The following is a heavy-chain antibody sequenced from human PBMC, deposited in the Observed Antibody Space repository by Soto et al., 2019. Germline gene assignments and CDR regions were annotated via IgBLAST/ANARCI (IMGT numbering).Heavy chain of an antibody. CDR1: GGTFSSYA. V-gene: IGHV1-69*13. CDR2: IIPIFGTA. D-gene: IGHD6-13*01. Sequence: SVKVSCKASGGTFSSYAISWVRQAPGQGLEWMGGIIPIFGTANYAQKFQGRVTITADESMSTAYMELSSLRSEDTAVYYCARDTALYSSSWYVVWGQGTLVTVSS. J-gene: IGHJ4*02. CDR3: ARDTALYSSSWYVV.